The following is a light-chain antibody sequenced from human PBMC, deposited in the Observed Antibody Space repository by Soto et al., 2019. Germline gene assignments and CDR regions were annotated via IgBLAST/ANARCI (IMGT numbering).Light chain of an antibody. CDR1: QSLVHSDGNTY. CDR3: VQTTHWPYT. J-gene: IGKJ2*01. CDR2: KVS. Sequence: DVVMTQSPLSLPVTLGQPASISCRSSQSLVHSDGNTYLTWFHQRPGQSPRRLIYKVSDRDSGVPDRFSGSGTGTDFTLKVSRVEAEDVGIYYCVQTTHWPYTFGQGTKLEIK. V-gene: IGKV2-30*02.